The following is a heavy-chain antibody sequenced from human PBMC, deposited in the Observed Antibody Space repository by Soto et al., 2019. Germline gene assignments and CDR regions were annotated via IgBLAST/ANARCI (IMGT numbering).Heavy chain of an antibody. D-gene: IGHD2-2*02. CDR1: GFTFSSYA. Sequence: GGSLRLSCAASGFTFSSYAMVWVRQAPGKGLEWVSTITANSGSTAYGDSVKGRFTISRDNSKNSLYLQMNSLRTEDTALYYCAKEGLCSSTSCYTIGAFDIWGQGTMVTVSS. J-gene: IGHJ3*02. CDR2: ITANSGST. V-gene: IGHV3-43*02. CDR3: AKEGLCSSTSCYTIGAFDI.